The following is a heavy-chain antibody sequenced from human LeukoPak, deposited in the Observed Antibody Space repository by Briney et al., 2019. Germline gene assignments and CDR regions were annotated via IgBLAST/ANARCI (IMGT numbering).Heavy chain of an antibody. D-gene: IGHD1-26*01. CDR1: GGSISSYY. CDR3: ARQDSGTYLDPLDI. J-gene: IGHJ3*02. V-gene: IGHV4-59*08. Sequence: PSETLSLTCMVSGGSISSYYWSWIRQPPGKGLEWIGYIYYTGSTNYNPSLKSRVTISVDTSNNPLSTKLRSVTAADTTVYYCARQDSGTYLDPLDIWGQGTVVTVSS. CDR2: IYYTGST.